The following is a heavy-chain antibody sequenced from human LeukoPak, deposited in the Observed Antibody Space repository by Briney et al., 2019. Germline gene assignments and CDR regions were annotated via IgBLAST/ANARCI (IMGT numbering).Heavy chain of an antibody. CDR1: GFTFSSYW. D-gene: IGHD5-12*01. CDR2: ISSSGSTI. J-gene: IGHJ4*02. CDR3: ARHSGFDSAFDY. V-gene: IGHV3-48*04. Sequence: PGGSLRLSCAASGFTFSSYWMSWVRQAPGKGLEWVSYISSSGSTIYYADSVKGRFTISRDNAKNSLYLQMNSLRAEDTAVYYCARHSGFDSAFDYWGQGTLVTVSS.